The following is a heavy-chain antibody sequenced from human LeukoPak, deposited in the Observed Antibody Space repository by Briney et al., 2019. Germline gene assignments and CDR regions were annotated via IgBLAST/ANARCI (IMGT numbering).Heavy chain of an antibody. D-gene: IGHD5-12*01. Sequence: GGSLKLSCAASGFTVSSNYMSWVRQAPGKGLEWVSAISGSGGSTYYADSVKGRFTISRDNSKNTLYLQMNSLRAEDTAVYYCAKDQGYSGYDYPDYWGQGTLVTVSS. V-gene: IGHV3-23*01. CDR3: AKDQGYSGYDYPDY. J-gene: IGHJ4*02. CDR2: ISGSGGST. CDR1: GFTVSSNY.